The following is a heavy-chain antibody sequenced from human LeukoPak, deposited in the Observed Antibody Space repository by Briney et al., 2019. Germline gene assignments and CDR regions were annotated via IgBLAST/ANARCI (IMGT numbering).Heavy chain of an antibody. J-gene: IGHJ4*02. CDR1: GGSISSYY. Sequence: PSETLSLTCTISGGSISSYYWSWIRQPPGKGLEWIGYIYYSGSTNYNPSLKSRVTISVDTSKNQFSLKLSSVTAADTAVYYCARVASLGYCSGGSCYSNDYWGQGTLVTVSS. D-gene: IGHD2-15*01. CDR2: IYYSGST. CDR3: ARVASLGYCSGGSCYSNDY. V-gene: IGHV4-59*01.